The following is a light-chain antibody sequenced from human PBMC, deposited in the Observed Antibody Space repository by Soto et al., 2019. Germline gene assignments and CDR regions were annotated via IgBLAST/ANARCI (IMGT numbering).Light chain of an antibody. Sequence: DIQMTQSPSTLSASVGDRVTITCRASQSISSWLAWYQQKPGKAPKLLIYKASSLESGVPSRFTGSGSGTEFTLTISSLQPDAYATYFCPQYTCYYTFGQGTKLEIK. CDR1: QSISSW. CDR2: KAS. J-gene: IGKJ2*01. V-gene: IGKV1-5*03. CDR3: PQYTCYYT.